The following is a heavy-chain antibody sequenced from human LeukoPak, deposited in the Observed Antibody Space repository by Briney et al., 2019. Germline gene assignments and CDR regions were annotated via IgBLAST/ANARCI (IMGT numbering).Heavy chain of an antibody. CDR2: INPNSGGT. D-gene: IGHD6-13*01. CDR1: GYTFTGYY. CDR3: SRAAAGAEIDY. Sequence: ASVEVSCKASGYTFTGYYMHWVRQAPGQGLEWMGWINPNSGGTNYAQKFQGRVTMTRDTSISTAYMELSRLTSDDAAVYYCSRAAAGAEIDYWGQGTLVTVSS. J-gene: IGHJ4*02. V-gene: IGHV1-2*02.